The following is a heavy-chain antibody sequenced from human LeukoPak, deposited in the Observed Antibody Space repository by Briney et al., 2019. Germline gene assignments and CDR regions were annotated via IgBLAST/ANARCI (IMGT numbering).Heavy chain of an antibody. D-gene: IGHD5-12*01. V-gene: IGHV1-69*05. Sequence: ASVKVSCKASGGTFSSHAISWVRQAPGQGLEWMGGIIPIFGTANYAQKFQGRVTITTDESTSTAYMELSSLRSEDTAVYYCARDGGIVATGIFEYWGQGTLVTVSS. CDR2: IIPIFGTA. CDR3: ARDGGIVATGIFEY. J-gene: IGHJ4*02. CDR1: GGTFSSHA.